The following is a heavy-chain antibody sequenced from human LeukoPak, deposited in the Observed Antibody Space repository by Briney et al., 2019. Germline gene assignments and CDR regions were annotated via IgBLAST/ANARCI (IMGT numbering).Heavy chain of an antibody. CDR1: GFTFSSYG. CDR2: VRYVGSNK. Sequence: GGSLRLSCAASGFTFSSYGMHWVRQAPGKGLEWVAFVRYVGSNKYYADSVKGRFTISRDNSKNTLYLQMNSLRAEDTAVYYCAFTAAASLDYWGQGTLVTVSS. V-gene: IGHV3-30*02. CDR3: AFTAAASLDY. D-gene: IGHD2-2*01. J-gene: IGHJ4*02.